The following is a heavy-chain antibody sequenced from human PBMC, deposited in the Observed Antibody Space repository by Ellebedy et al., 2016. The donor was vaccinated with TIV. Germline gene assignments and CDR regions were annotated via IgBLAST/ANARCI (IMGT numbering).Heavy chain of an antibody. V-gene: IGHV3-66*01. CDR3: ARGPNSDS. CDR1: GFTVSANF. CDR2: IYTNGDT. J-gene: IGHJ5*01. Sequence: PGGSLRLSCAASGFTVSANFMNWVRQPPGKGLEWVSIIYTNGDTYYADSVKGRFTLSRDNSKNTLYLQMNTLRTDDTAVYYCARGPNSDSWGQGTLVTVSS.